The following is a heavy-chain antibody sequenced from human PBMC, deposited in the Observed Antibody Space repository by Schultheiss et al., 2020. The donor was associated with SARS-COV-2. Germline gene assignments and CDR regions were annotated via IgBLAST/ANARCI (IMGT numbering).Heavy chain of an antibody. V-gene: IGHV4-34*01. CDR2: INHSGST. Sequence: SETLSLTCAVYGGSFSGYYWNWFRQPPGKGLEWIGEINHSGSTNYNPSLKSRLTISVDTSKNQFSLKLSSVTAADTAVYYCARITRVTRARYNWFDPWGQGTLVTVSS. CDR1: GGSFSGYY. D-gene: IGHD1-20*01. J-gene: IGHJ5*02. CDR3: ARITRVTRARYNWFDP.